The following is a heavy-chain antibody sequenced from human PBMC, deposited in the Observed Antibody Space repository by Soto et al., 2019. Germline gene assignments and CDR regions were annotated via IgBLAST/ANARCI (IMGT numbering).Heavy chain of an antibody. CDR2: SSYNGGT. J-gene: IGHJ4*02. V-gene: IGHV4-39*01. CDR3: ARHRIEVVWRGFDY. CDR1: ADSSTISDSY. D-gene: IGHD1-1*01. Sequence: SETLSLTCTVSADSSTISDSYWGWLRQPPGKGLQWIGSSSYNGGTFYNPSLKGRVAISVDPSKKHSSLQVTSVSAADTAVYYCARHRIEVVWRGFDYWGQGSPVTVSA.